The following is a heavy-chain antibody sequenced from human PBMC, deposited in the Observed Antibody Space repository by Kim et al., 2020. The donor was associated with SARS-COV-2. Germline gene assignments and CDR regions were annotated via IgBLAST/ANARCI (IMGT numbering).Heavy chain of an antibody. Sequence: GGSLRLSCAASGFTFDDYAMHWVRQAPGKGLEWVSGISWNSGSIGYADSVKGRFTISRDNAKNSLYLQMNSLRAEDTALYYCARLGPVLRYFDWPYGMSAFDIWGQGTMVTVSS. CDR3: ARLGPVLRYFDWPYGMSAFDI. CDR1: GFTFDDYA. J-gene: IGHJ3*02. D-gene: IGHD3-9*01. CDR2: ISWNSGSI. V-gene: IGHV3-9*01.